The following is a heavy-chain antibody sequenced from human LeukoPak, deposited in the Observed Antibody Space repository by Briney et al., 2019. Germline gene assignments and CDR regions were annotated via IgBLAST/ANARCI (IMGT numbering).Heavy chain of an antibody. Sequence: GGSLRLSCAASGFTFSSYAMSWVRQAPGKGLEWVSAISGSGGSTYYADSVKGRFTISRDNSKNTLYLQMNGLRAEDTAVYYCAKRPGGQLLQYFQHWGQGTLVTVSS. D-gene: IGHD2-2*01. CDR2: ISGSGGST. J-gene: IGHJ1*01. CDR3: AKRPGGQLLQYFQH. CDR1: GFTFSSYA. V-gene: IGHV3-23*01.